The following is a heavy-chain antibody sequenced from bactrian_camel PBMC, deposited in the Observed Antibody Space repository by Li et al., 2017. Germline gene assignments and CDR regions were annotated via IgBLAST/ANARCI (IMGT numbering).Heavy chain of an antibody. D-gene: IGHD7*01. CDR1: GRTYNTLC. V-gene: IGHV3S53*01. CDR3: KIERTASWCNPDIR. J-gene: IGHJ4*01. Sequence: VQLVESGGGSVQAGGSLRLSCAVSGRTYNTLCMAWFRQAPGKEREGVATISSRGPSTSYADSVRGRFTISLDSAKHTVFLQMDNLKPEDTGIYFCKIERTASWCNPDIRRGQGTQVTVS. CDR2: ISSRGPST.